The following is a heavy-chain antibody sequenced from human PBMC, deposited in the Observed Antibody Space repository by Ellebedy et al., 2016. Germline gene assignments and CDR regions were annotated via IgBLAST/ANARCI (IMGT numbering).Heavy chain of an antibody. CDR3: ATDRLGDTAIVGSWAS. CDR2: FDPEDGET. D-gene: IGHD5-18*01. Sequence: ASVKVSXXVSGYTLTELSMHWVRQAPGKGLEWMGGFDPEDGETIYAQKFQGRVTMTEDTSTDTAYMELSSLRSEDTAVYYCATDRLGDTAIVGSWASWGQGTLVTVSS. J-gene: IGHJ4*02. CDR1: GYTLTELS. V-gene: IGHV1-24*01.